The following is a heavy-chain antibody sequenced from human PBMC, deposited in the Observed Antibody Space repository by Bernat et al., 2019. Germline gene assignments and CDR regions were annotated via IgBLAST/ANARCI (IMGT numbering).Heavy chain of an antibody. CDR3: ASVIAARIGYYYYYMDV. J-gene: IGHJ6*03. D-gene: IGHD6-6*01. CDR1: GGTFSSYA. V-gene: IGHV1-69*06. CDR2: IIPIFGRA. Sequence: QVQLVQSGAEVKKPGSSVKVSCKASGGTFSSYAISWVRQAPGQGLEWMGGIIPIFGRANYAQKFQGRVTITADKSTSTAYMELSSLRSEETAVYYCASVIAARIGYYYYYMDVWGKGTTVTVSS.